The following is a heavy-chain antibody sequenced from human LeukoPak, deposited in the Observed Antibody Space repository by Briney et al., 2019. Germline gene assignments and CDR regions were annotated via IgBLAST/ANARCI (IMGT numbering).Heavy chain of an antibody. CDR2: MSPNSGNT. CDR3: AREPSLHSSSSYNY. D-gene: IGHD6-6*01. J-gene: IGHJ4*02. V-gene: IGHV1-8*01. CDR1: GYTFTSYD. Sequence: ASVKVSCKASGYTFTSYDINWVRQATGQGLEWMGWMSPNSGNTGYAQKFQGRVTMTRDTSITTAYMELTSLSSDDTAVYYCAREPSLHSSSSYNYWGQGTLVTVSS.